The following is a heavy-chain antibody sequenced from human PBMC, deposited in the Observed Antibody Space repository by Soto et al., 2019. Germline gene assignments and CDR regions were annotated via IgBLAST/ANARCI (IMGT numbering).Heavy chain of an antibody. D-gene: IGHD4-17*01. V-gene: IGHV2-5*02. Sequence: QITLKESGPTLVKPTQTLTLTCTFSGFSLSTSGVGVGWIRQPPGKALEWLAVIYWDDDKRYSPSLKSRLTITKDPPKNQVVLTMTNMDPVNTATYYCARTFYGGNSFDSWGQETLVTVSS. CDR1: GFSLSTSGVG. CDR3: ARTFYGGNSFDS. CDR2: IYWDDDK. J-gene: IGHJ4*02.